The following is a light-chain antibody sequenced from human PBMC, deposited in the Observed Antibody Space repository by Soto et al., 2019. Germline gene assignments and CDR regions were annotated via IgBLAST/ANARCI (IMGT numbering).Light chain of an antibody. Sequence: QSALTQPASVSGSPGQSITISCTGTTSDVGSYNLVSWYQQHPGKAPKPMIYEDYKRPSGVSNRFSGSKSGNTASLTISGLQAEDEADYYCCSYAGSSTYVFGTGTKLTVL. CDR1: TSDVGSYNL. CDR2: EDY. J-gene: IGLJ1*01. V-gene: IGLV2-23*01. CDR3: CSYAGSSTYV.